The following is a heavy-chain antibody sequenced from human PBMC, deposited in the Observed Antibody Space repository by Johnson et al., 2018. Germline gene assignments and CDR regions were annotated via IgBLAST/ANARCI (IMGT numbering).Heavy chain of an antibody. J-gene: IGHJ6*02. CDR1: GGSISSYY. V-gene: IGHV4-59*01. CDR2: IYYSGIT. CDR3: ARAKGSKWLQDYYYDYGMDV. Sequence: QVQLQESGPGLVKPSETLSLTCTVSGGSISSYYWSWIRQPPGKGLEWIGYIYYSGITNYNPSLKSRVTISVDTSKNQFSLKLSSVTAADTAVYYCARAKGSKWLQDYYYDYGMDVWGQGTTVTGSS. D-gene: IGHD5-12*01.